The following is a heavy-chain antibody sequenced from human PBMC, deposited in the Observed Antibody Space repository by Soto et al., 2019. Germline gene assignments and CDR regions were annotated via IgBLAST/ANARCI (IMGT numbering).Heavy chain of an antibody. CDR2: IIPIFGTA. V-gene: IGHV1-69*13. Sequence: SVKVSCKASGGTFSSYAISWVRQAPGQGLEWMGGIIPIFGTANYAQKFQGRVTITADESTSTAYMELSSLRSEDTAVYYCATAPVSSQAQYYFDYWGQGTLVTVSS. CDR1: GGTFSSYA. J-gene: IGHJ4*02. CDR3: ATAPVSSQAQYYFDY. D-gene: IGHD6-19*01.